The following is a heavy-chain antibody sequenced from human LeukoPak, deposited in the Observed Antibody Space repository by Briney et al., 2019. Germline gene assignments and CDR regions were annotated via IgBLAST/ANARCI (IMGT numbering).Heavy chain of an antibody. D-gene: IGHD4-23*01. Sequence: SETLSLTCTVSGGSISSNSDYCGWLRQPPGMGLEWIGNIYYSGTNYYNPSLKRRVTISVDTSKTQFSLKLSSVTAADTAVYYCARPYGGNPGYFDYWGQGTLVTVSS. CDR1: GGSISSNSDY. V-gene: IGHV4-39*01. J-gene: IGHJ4*02. CDR3: ARPYGGNPGYFDY. CDR2: IYYSGTN.